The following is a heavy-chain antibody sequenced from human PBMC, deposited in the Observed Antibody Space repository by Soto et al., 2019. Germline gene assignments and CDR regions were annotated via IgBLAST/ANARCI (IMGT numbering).Heavy chain of an antibody. D-gene: IGHD3-22*01. CDR2: ISYDGSNK. Sequence: GGSLRLSCAASGFTFSSYAMHWVRQAPGKGLEWVAVISYDGSNKYYADSVKGRFTISRDNSKNTLYLQMNSLRAEDTAVYYCARNYYDSSGYYPWDAFDIWGQGTMVTVSS. CDR3: ARNYYDSSGYYPWDAFDI. J-gene: IGHJ3*02. V-gene: IGHV3-30-3*01. CDR1: GFTFSSYA.